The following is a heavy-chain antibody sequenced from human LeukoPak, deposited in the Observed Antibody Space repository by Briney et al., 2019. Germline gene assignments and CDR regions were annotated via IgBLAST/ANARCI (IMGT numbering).Heavy chain of an antibody. D-gene: IGHD1-14*01. CDR2: IYSGGST. V-gene: IGHV3-66*02. Sequence: GGSLRLSCAASGFTVSSNYMSWLRQAPGKGLEWVSVIYSGGSTYYADSVKGRFTIFRDNSKNTLYLQMNSLRAEDTAVYYCARDHPGSGPAWGQGTLVTVSS. CDR1: GFTVSSNY. CDR3: ARDHPGSGPA. J-gene: IGHJ5*02.